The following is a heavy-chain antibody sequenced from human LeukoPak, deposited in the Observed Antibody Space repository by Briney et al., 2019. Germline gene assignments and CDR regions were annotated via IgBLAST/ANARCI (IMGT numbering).Heavy chain of an antibody. CDR1: GGSISSGGYS. V-gene: IGHV4-30-2*01. J-gene: IGHJ3*02. Sequence: SQTLSLTCAVSGGSISSGGYSWSWIRQPPGKGLEWIGYIYHSGSTYYNPSLKSRVTISVDRSKNQFSLKLSSVTAADTAVYYCATAALQPYAFDIWGQGTMVTVSS. CDR2: IYHSGST. CDR3: ATAALQPYAFDI.